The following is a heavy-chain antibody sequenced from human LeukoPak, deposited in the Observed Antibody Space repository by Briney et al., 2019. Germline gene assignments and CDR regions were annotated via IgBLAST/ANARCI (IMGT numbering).Heavy chain of an antibody. Sequence: PSETLSLTCTVSGGTISSYYWNWIRQPPGKGLEWIGYIHYSGSTKYNPSLKSRVTISVDTSKNQFSLKLTSVTAADTAVYYCAAGPSFDYWGQGTLVTVSS. CDR1: GGTISSYY. J-gene: IGHJ4*02. CDR2: IHYSGST. CDR3: AAGPSFDY. V-gene: IGHV4-59*12.